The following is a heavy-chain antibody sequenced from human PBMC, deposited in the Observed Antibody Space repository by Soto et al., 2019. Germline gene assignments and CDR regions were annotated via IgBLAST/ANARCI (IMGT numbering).Heavy chain of an antibody. V-gene: IGHV4-59*01. J-gene: IGHJ4*02. CDR2: IYYSGST. CDR3: ARAKGRYDFWSGYYTGIYFDY. CDR1: GGSISSYY. Sequence: PSETLSLTCTVYGGSISSYYWSWIRQPPGKGLEWIGYIYYSGSTNYNPSLKSRVTISVDTSKNQFSLKLSSVTAADTAVYYCARAKGRYDFWSGYYTGIYFDYWGQGTLVTVSS. D-gene: IGHD3-3*01.